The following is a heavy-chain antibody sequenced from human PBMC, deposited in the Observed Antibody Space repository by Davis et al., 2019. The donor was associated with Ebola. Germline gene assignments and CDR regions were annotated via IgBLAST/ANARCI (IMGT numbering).Heavy chain of an antibody. CDR3: ARRGYCISTSCYDPLGMDV. CDR1: GNSFTSHW. J-gene: IGHJ6*02. Sequence: GESLKIPCKDSGNSFTSHWNGWVRQMPGKGLELMGIIYTGDSDTRYSPSFRGQVTISADKSMKTAFLQWSSLKASDTAMYYCARRGYCISTSCYDPLGMDVWGQGTTVTVSS. CDR2: IYTGDSDT. V-gene: IGHV5-51*01. D-gene: IGHD2-2*01.